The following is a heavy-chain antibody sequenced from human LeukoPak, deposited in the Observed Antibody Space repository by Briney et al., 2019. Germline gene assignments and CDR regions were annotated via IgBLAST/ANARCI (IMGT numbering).Heavy chain of an antibody. V-gene: IGHV3-7*01. D-gene: IGHD3-9*01. CDR1: GFTFSSYW. Sequence: SGGSLRLSCAASGFTFSSYWMSWVRQAPGKGLEWVANIKQDGSEKYYVDSVKGRFTISRDNAKNSLYLQMNSLRAEDTAVYYCARDSYDILTGLQNYYYYMDVWGKGTTVTVSS. CDR2: IKQDGSEK. J-gene: IGHJ6*03. CDR3: ARDSYDILTGLQNYYYYMDV.